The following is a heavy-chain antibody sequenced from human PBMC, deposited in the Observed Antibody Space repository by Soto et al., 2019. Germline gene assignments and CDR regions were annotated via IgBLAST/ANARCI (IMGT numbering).Heavy chain of an antibody. CDR3: AREFKAVAGFDAFDI. D-gene: IGHD6-19*01. CDR1: GGSISGTSSY. CDR2: VFYNGST. Sequence: QLQLQESGPGLVKPSETLSLTCTVSGGSISGTSSYWSWIRQSPGKGLERSGNVFYNGSTNCNPSPKRPVTISVDTSKNQFSLKLSSVTAADTALYYCAREFKAVAGFDAFDIWGQGTMVTVSS. J-gene: IGHJ3*02. V-gene: IGHV4-39*01.